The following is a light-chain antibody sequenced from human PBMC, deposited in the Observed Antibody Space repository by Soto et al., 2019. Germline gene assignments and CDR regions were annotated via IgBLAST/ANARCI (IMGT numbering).Light chain of an antibody. V-gene: IGKV1-27*01. J-gene: IGKJ4*01. CDR1: QGISSY. CDR2: AAS. Sequence: DIQMNQSPSSLSASVGDRVTITCRASQGISSYLAWYQQKPGKAPQLLIYAASTLHSGVPSRFSGSGSATEFTLTISSPQPEDVATYYCQKYNSSPLTFGGGTRVEV. CDR3: QKYNSSPLT.